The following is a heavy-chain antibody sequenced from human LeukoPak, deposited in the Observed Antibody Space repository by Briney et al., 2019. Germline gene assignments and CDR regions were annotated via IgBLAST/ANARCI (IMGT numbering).Heavy chain of an antibody. CDR1: GFTFSSFR. J-gene: IGHJ4*02. V-gene: IGHV3-74*01. CDR2: MNSDGSSI. D-gene: IGHD6-13*01. CDR3: ARGEASSWYD. Sequence: GGSLRLSCAGSGFTFSSFRMHWVRQGPGKGLVWVSGMNSDGSSIVYADSVKGRFTISRDNAKNMLYLQMNSLRVDDTAVYYCARGEASSWYDWGQGTLVTVSS.